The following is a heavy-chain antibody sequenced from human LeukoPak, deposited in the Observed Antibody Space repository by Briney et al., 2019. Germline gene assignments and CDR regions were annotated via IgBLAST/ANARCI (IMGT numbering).Heavy chain of an antibody. D-gene: IGHD6-13*01. CDR1: GGSISSYY. CDR3: ASTAAGTAPFDY. J-gene: IGHJ4*02. Sequence: SETLSLTCTVSGGSISSYYWSWIRQPPGKGLEWIGYIYYSGSTNYNPSLKSRVTISVDTSKNQFSLKLSSVTAADTAVYYCASTAAGTAPFDYWGQGTLVTVSS. CDR2: IYYSGST. V-gene: IGHV4-59*12.